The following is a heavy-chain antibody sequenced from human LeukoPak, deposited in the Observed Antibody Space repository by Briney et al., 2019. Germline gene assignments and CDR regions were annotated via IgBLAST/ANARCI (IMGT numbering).Heavy chain of an antibody. D-gene: IGHD3-10*01. J-gene: IGHJ6*03. V-gene: IGHV3-7*01. CDR2: IKQDGTEK. Sequence: GGSLRLSCAASGFTFSSYWMSWVRQAPGKGLEWVANIKQDGTEKYYVDSVKGRFTISRDNAKNSLYLQMNSLRAEDTAVYYCARVIITMVRGVIINYYYYMDVWGKGTTVTVSS. CDR3: ARVIITMVRGVIINYYYYMDV. CDR1: GFTFSSYW.